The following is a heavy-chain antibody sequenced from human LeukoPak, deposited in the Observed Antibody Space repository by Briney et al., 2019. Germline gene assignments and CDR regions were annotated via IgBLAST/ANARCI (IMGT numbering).Heavy chain of an antibody. J-gene: IGHJ3*02. CDR1: GYTFTGYY. CDR3: AREQSWVPDAFDI. Sequence: GASVKVSCKASGYTFTGYYMHWVRQAPGQGLEWMGWISAYNGNTNYAQRLQGRVTMTTDTSTGTAYMELRSLRSDDTAVYYCAREQSWVPDAFDIWGQGTMVTVSS. V-gene: IGHV1-18*04. D-gene: IGHD5-24*01. CDR2: ISAYNGNT.